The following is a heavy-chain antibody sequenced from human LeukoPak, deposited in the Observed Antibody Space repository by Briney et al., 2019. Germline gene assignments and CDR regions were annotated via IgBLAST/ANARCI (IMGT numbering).Heavy chain of an antibody. CDR1: GFTFSTYW. CDR2: IKQDGSEK. D-gene: IGHD1-14*01. CDR3: ARNVYRTFDS. Sequence: GGSLRLSCAASGFTFSTYWMSWVRQAPGKGLVWVANIKQDGSEKYYVDSVKDRFTISRDNAKNSLYLQMNSLRVEDTAVYYCARNVYRTFDSWDQGTQVTVSS. V-gene: IGHV3-7*01. J-gene: IGHJ4*02.